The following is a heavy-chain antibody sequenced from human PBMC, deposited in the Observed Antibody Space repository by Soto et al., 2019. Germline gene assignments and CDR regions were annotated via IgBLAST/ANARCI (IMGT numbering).Heavy chain of an antibody. CDR3: TKARYCSGGSCYLTAPYYYYGMDV. Sequence: EVQLVESGGGLVKPGGSPRLSCAASGFTFSNAWMNWVRQAPGKGLEWVGRIKSQTDGGTPDYAAPVKGSFTISRDDSKNTLYLQMNSLKTEDTAVYYCTKARYCSGGSCYLTAPYYYYGMDVWGQGTTDTVS. CDR1: GFTFSNAW. J-gene: IGHJ6*02. D-gene: IGHD2-15*01. CDR2: IKSQTDGGTP. V-gene: IGHV3-15*07.